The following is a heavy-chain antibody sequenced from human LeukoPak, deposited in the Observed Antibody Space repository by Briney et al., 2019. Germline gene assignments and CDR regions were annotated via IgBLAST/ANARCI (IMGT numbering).Heavy chain of an antibody. CDR3: VRGRIQTMGFYYYYGMDV. CDR2: IIPIFGTA. J-gene: IGHJ6*02. D-gene: IGHD4/OR15-4a*01. CDR1: GGTFSSYA. Sequence: SVNVSCKASGGTFSSYAISWVRQAPGQGLEWMGGIIPIFGTANYAQKFQGRVTITADESTSTAYMELSSLRSEDTAVYYCVRGRIQTMGFYYYYGMDVWGQGTTVTVSS. V-gene: IGHV1-69*13.